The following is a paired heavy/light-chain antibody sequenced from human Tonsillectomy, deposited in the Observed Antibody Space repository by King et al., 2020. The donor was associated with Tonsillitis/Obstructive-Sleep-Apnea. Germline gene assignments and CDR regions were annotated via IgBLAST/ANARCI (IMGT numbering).Light chain of an antibody. V-gene: IGLV2-14*01. J-gene: IGLJ1*01. CDR3: TSYTSSSTLYV. CDR1: SSDVGSYNY. Sequence: QSALTQPASVSGSPGQSITISCTGTSSDVGSYNYVSWYQQHPGKAPKLMIYDVSNRPSGVSNRFSGSKSGNTASLTMSGLQAEDEADYYCTSYTSSSTLYVFGTGTKVTVL. CDR2: DVS.
Heavy chain of an antibody. V-gene: IGHV1-46*01. D-gene: IGHD2-8*01. J-gene: IGHJ5*02. CDR2: INPSGGNT. Sequence: QVHLVQSGAEVKKPGASVKVSCKASGYTFTNFYMHWVRQAPGQGLEWMGIINPSGGNTNYAQKFQGRVTLTRDTSTSTVYMELSSLRSEDTAVYYCARGPPPSYCTNRVCYSNWFDPWGQGTLVTVSS. CDR3: ARGPPPSYCTNRVCYSNWFDP. CDR1: GYTFTNFY.